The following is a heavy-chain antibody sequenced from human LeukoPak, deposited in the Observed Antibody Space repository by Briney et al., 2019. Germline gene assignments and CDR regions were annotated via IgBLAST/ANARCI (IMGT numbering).Heavy chain of an antibody. CDR3: ARGGQRVVAASISVWFDP. J-gene: IGHJ5*02. CDR2: IWYNGSNK. V-gene: IGHV3-33*01. Sequence: GRSLRLSCAASGFTFSSYGMHWVRQAPGKGLEWVAVIWYNGSNKYFADSVKGRFTISRDNSKNTLYLQMNSLRAEDTAVYYCARGGQRVVAASISVWFDPWGQGTLVTVSS. CDR1: GFTFSSYG. D-gene: IGHD2-15*01.